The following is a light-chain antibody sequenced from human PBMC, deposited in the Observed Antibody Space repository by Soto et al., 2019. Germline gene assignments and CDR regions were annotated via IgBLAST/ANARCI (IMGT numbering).Light chain of an antibody. CDR2: GAS. V-gene: IGKV3-15*01. CDR1: QSVSSN. Sequence: EIVMTQSPATLFVSPGERATLSCRASQSVSSNLAWYQQKPGQAPRLLIYGASTRATGIPGRFSGGGSGTEFTLTISSLQSEDFAVYYCQQYDNWPLTFGGGTKVEIK. J-gene: IGKJ4*01. CDR3: QQYDNWPLT.